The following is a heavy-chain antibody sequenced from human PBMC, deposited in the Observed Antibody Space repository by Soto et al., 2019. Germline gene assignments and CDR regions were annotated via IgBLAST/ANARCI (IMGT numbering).Heavy chain of an antibody. CDR1: GFTFSSYG. V-gene: IGHV3-33*01. CDR3: ARALPGYSSGWSDYYYGMDV. J-gene: IGHJ6*02. Sequence: WVSLRLSCAASGFTFSSYGMHWVRQAPGKVLEWVAVIWYDGSNKYYADSVKGRFTISRDNSKNTLYLQMNSLRAEDTAVYYCARALPGYSSGWSDYYYGMDVWGQGTTVTVSS. D-gene: IGHD6-19*01. CDR2: IWYDGSNK.